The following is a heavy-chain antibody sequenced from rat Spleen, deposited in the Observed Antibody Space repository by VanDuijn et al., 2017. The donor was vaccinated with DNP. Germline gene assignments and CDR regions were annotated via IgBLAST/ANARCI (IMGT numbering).Heavy chain of an antibody. CDR3: ARGPNYGGYADYFDY. CDR1: GFNFNDYW. D-gene: IGHD1-11*01. J-gene: IGHJ2*01. Sequence: EVKLVESGGGLVQPGRSLKLSCAVSGFNFNDYWMDWVRQAPGKGLEWIGEINKESSTINYIPSLKDKFTISRDNDQNTLYLQMSKLGSEDTAIYYCARGPNYGGYADYFDYWGQGVMVTVSS. CDR2: INKESSTI. V-gene: IGHV4-2*01.